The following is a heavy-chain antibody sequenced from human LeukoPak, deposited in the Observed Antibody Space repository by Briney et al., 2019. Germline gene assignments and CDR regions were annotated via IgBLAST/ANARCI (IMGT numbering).Heavy chain of an antibody. D-gene: IGHD2-21*02. CDR3: ARLAREVVTAIPTWFDP. V-gene: IGHV4-34*01. Sequence: SETLSLTCTVSGGSFSGYYWSWIRQPPGKGLEWIGEINHSGSTNYNPSLKSRVTISVDTSKNQFSLKLSSVTAADTAVYYCARLAREVVTAIPTWFDPWGQGTLVTVSS. CDR1: GGSFSGYY. CDR2: INHSGST. J-gene: IGHJ5*02.